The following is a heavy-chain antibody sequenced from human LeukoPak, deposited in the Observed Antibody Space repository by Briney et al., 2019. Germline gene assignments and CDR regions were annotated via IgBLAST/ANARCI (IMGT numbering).Heavy chain of an antibody. J-gene: IGHJ4*02. CDR2: ISYDGSNK. D-gene: IGHD3-10*01. Sequence: GGSLRLSCAASGFTFSSYPMHWVRQAPGKGLEWVAVISYDGSNKYYADSVKGRFTISRDNAKNSLYLQMNSLRAEDTAVYYCARVIWFGEFLFDYWGQGTLVTVSS. V-gene: IGHV3-30-3*01. CDR1: GFTFSSYP. CDR3: ARVIWFGEFLFDY.